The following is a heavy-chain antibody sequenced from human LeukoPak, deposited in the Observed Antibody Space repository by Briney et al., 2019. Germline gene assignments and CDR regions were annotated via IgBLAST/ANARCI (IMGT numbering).Heavy chain of an antibody. CDR2: IIPILGIA. V-gene: IGHV1-69*04. Sequence: GASVKVSCKASGGTFSSYAISWVRQAPGQGLEWMGRIIPILGIANYAQKFQGRVTITADKPTRSAYMELSSLRSEDTAVYYCAREYCSGGSCYSGYNWFDPWGQGTLVTVSS. CDR3: AREYCSGGSCYSGYNWFDP. J-gene: IGHJ5*02. CDR1: GGTFSSYA. D-gene: IGHD2-15*01.